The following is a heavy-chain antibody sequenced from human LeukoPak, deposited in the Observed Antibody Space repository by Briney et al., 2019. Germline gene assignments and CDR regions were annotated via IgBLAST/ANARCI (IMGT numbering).Heavy chain of an antibody. V-gene: IGHV3-74*03. CDR1: GFIFSKYW. J-gene: IGHJ4*02. CDR3: VRDSTSGVDF. Sequence: PGGSPRLSCAASGFIFSKYWMLWFRQAPGKGPVFVSRIASDGGGTTYADSVIGRFTISRENAKNTLYLQMDSLRVEDTAVYYCVRDSTSGVDFWGQGTLVTVSS. D-gene: IGHD3-10*01. CDR2: IASDGGGT.